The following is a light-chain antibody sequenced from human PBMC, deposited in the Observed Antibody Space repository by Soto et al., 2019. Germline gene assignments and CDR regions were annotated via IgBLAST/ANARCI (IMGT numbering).Light chain of an antibody. CDR2: KVF. CDR1: QSLVGGNGNTY. J-gene: IGKJ5*01. Sequence: DVVMAQSPLSLSVTLGQPASISFSSSQSLVGGNGNTYLNWFQQRPGQSPRRLIHKVFERDSGVPDRFSGSGSGTDFTLKVSSVEAEDVGVYFCMQSSHWPYTFGQGTRLEIK. V-gene: IGKV2-30*01. CDR3: MQSSHWPYT.